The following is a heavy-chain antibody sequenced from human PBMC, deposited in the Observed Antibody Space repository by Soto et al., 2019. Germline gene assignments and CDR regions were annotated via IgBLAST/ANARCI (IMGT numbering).Heavy chain of an antibody. CDR2: ISSGSNGI. D-gene: IGHD2-2*01. Sequence: GGSLRLSCAASGFTFSSYNMNWVRQAPGKGLEWVSYISSGSNGIYYADSVRGRFTVSRDNSKNSLYLQMNSLSADDTAVYYCARDCSSTTCYADSYYYYYMDVWGKGTTVTVSS. J-gene: IGHJ6*03. V-gene: IGHV3-48*01. CDR3: ARDCSSTTCYADSYYYYYMDV. CDR1: GFTFSSYN.